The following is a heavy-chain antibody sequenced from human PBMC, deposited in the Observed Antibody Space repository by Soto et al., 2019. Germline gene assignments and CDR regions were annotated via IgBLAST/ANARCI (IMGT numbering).Heavy chain of an antibody. V-gene: IGHV3-20*04. Sequence: AGGSLRLSCAASGFTFSSYGMHWARQAPGKGLEWVSGVNWNGGSTGYADSVKGRFTISRDNAKNSLYLQMNSLRAEDTAFYYCVRGASLNFGYWGQGTLVTV. J-gene: IGHJ4*02. CDR2: VNWNGGST. D-gene: IGHD1-26*01. CDR1: GFTFSSYG. CDR3: VRGASLNFGY.